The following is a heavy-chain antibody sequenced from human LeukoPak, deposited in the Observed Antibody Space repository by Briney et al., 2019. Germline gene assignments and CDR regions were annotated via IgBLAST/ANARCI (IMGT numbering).Heavy chain of an antibody. V-gene: IGHV4-59*08. CDR1: GGSISGYY. Sequence: TASQTLSLTCTVSGGSISGYYWTWIRQPPGKGLEWIGYIYSSGSTNYNPSLKSRVTISVDTSKNQFSLRLSSVTAADTAVYYCARHRYTSSSSYFDFWGQGTLVTVSS. CDR2: IYSSGST. D-gene: IGHD6-6*01. J-gene: IGHJ4*02. CDR3: ARHRYTSSSSYFDF.